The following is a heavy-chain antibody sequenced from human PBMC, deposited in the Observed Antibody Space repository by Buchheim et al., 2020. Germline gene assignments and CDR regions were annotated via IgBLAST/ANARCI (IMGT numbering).Heavy chain of an antibody. V-gene: IGHV4-30-4*01. CDR3: ARVRGKEPHRGSSHRFFDY. D-gene: IGHD1-26*01. J-gene: IGHJ4*02. CDR2: IYHSGST. Sequence: QVQLQESGPGLVKPSQTLPLTCTVSGGSISSGDYYWSWIRQPPGKGLEWIGYIYHSGSTYYNPSLKSRVTISVDTSKNQFSLKLSSVTAADTAVYYCARVRGKEPHRGSSHRFFDYWGQGTL. CDR1: GGSISSGDYY.